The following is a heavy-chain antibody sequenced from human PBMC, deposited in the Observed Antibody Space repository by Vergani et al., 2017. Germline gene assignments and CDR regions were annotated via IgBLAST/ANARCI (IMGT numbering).Heavy chain of an antibody. Sequence: QVQLQESGPGLVKPSQTLSLTCTVSGGSISSGSDYWSWIRQHPGKGLEWIGYIYYSGNTYYNPSLKGRVIISVDTSKNQFSLKLTSVTAADTAVYYCARATPRPSSSFYNYWGQGTLVTVSS. V-gene: IGHV4-31*03. CDR1: GGSISSGSDY. J-gene: IGHJ4*02. CDR3: ARATPRPSSSFYNY. CDR2: IYYSGNT. D-gene: IGHD6-13*01.